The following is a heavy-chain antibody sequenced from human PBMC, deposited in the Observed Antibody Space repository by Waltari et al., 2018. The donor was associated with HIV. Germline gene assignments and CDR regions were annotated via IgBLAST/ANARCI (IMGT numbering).Heavy chain of an antibody. CDR2: RKPDGSEK. J-gene: IGHJ4*02. Sequence: EVHLVESGGGLVQPGGFLRLSCAAPGFAFSNYWMSWVRPSPGRELEGVANRKPDGSEKYYLESVRGRFTVSRDNAENSLDLLMNTLRAEDSAVYYCARDFTQTKYNFDHWGQGILVTVSS. D-gene: IGHD6-6*01. CDR3: ARDFTQTKYNFDH. CDR1: GFAFSNYW. V-gene: IGHV3-7*01.